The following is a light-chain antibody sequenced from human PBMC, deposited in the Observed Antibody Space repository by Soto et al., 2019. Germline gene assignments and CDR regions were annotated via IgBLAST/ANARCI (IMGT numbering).Light chain of an antibody. CDR1: QSVSSSY. J-gene: IGKJ1*01. Sequence: EIVLTQSPGTLSLSPGERATLSCRASQSVSSSYLAWYQQKPGQAPRLLIYGASSRATGIPDRVSGSGSGTDFALTISRVEPEDFAVYYCQQYGSSGWTFGQGTKVEIK. CDR2: GAS. V-gene: IGKV3-20*01. CDR3: QQYGSSGWT.